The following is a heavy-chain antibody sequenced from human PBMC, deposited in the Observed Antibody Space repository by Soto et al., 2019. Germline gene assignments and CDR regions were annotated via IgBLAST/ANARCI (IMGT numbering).Heavy chain of an antibody. D-gene: IGHD6-25*01. V-gene: IGHV3-74*01. CDR2: INSDGSST. J-gene: IGHJ6*02. Sequence: AGVSLRLSCAASGLAFSSYWMHWVRQAPGKGLVWVSRINSDGSSTDYADSVKGRFTTSRDNAKNTLYLQMNSLRGEDTAVYYCARAIGFHGMDVWGQGTTVTVSS. CDR3: ARAIGFHGMDV. CDR1: GLAFSSYW.